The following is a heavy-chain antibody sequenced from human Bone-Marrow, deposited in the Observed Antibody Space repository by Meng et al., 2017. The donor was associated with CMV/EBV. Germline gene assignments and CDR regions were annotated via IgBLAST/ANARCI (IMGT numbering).Heavy chain of an antibody. Sequence: GSLRLSCTVSGGSISSSSYYWGWIRQPPGKGLEWIGTIYYSGSTYYNPSLKSRVTISVDTSKNQLSLKLSSVTAADTAVYYCARGSTGWGVWGQGTTVTVSS. V-gene: IGHV4-39*07. D-gene: IGHD1-1*01. CDR1: GGSISSSSYY. J-gene: IGHJ6*02. CDR2: IYYSGST. CDR3: ARGSTGWGV.